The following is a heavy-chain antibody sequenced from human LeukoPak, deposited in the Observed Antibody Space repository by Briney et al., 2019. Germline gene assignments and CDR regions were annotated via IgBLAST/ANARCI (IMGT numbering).Heavy chain of an antibody. Sequence: ASVKVSCKASGYTFTSYDINWVRQATGQGLEWMGWMNPNSGNTGYAQKFQGRVTMTRNTSISTAYMELSSLRSEDTAVYYCARVRKLGGYYYYGMGVWGQGTTVTVSS. CDR1: GYTFTSYD. D-gene: IGHD3-10*01. CDR3: ARVRKLGGYYYYGMGV. CDR2: MNPNSGNT. J-gene: IGHJ6*02. V-gene: IGHV1-8*01.